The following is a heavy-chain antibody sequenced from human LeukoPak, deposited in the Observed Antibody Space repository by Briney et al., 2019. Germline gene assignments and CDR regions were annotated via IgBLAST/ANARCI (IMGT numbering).Heavy chain of an antibody. V-gene: IGHV3-23*01. CDR2: MKGTGET. CDR1: GFPFSSYA. CDR3: ARASWVSSADAVR. D-gene: IGHD3-3*01. J-gene: IGHJ4*02. Sequence: GGSLRLSCAASGFPFSSYAMTWVRQAPARGLEWLSSMKGTGETFYADSVRGRFTLSRDDSRNTVYLQLNNLRVEDTAVYYCARASWVSSADAVRWGQGTVVTVSS.